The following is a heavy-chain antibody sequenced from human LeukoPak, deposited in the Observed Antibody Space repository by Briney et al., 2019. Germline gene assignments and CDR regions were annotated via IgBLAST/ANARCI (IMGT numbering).Heavy chain of an antibody. J-gene: IGHJ4*02. CDR1: GFTFSSYG. D-gene: IGHD6-19*01. V-gene: IGHV3-30*18. Sequence: GGSLRLSCAASGFTFSSYGMHWVRQAPGKGLEWVAVISYDGSNKYYADSVKGRFTISRDNSKNTLYLQMNSLRAEDTAVYYCAKGWGTAVPFGYWGQGTLVTVSS. CDR2: ISYDGSNK. CDR3: AKGWGTAVPFGY.